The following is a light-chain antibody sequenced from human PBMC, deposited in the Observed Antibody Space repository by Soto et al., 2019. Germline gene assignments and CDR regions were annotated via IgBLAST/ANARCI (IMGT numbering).Light chain of an antibody. V-gene: IGKV4-1*01. Sequence: DIVMTQSPDSLAVSLGERATINCKSSQTVLRSSNNKNHLAWYQQKPEQPPKMLISWASTRESGVPDRFSGSRSGTDFTLTISSLQAEDVAVYYCQHYYTVPVTFGQGTRLEIK. J-gene: IGKJ5*01. CDR2: WAS. CDR1: QTVLRSSNNKNH. CDR3: QHYYTVPVT.